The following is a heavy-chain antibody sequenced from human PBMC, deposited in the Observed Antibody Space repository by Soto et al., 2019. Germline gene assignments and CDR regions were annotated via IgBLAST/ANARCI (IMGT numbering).Heavy chain of an antibody. CDR3: AKADGSGGFRRGAMDH. CDR1: GVTCSDVG. D-gene: IGHD1-26*01. CDR2: ISYDANDK. Sequence: QVQLVESRGGVVQPGMSLRLSCTVSGVTCSDVGMHWVRQAPGKGLVWVAFISYDANDKYYADSVKGRISLSRDNSKNGLYLQMASLRDEDTAMYYCAKADGSGGFRRGAMDHWGQGTLVTVCS. V-gene: IGHV3-30*18. J-gene: IGHJ4*02.